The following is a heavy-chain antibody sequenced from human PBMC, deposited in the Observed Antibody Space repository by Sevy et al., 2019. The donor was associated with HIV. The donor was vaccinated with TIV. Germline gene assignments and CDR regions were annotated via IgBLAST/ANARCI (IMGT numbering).Heavy chain of an antibody. CDR3: AREGPRIAQFDN. CDR1: GASISSNNYY. V-gene: IGHV4-39*02. D-gene: IGHD6-13*01. J-gene: IGHJ4*02. CDR2: IYFSGSA. Sequence: SETLSLTCTVSGASISSNNYYWGWIRQPPGKDLDWIGSIYFSGSAYYNPSLKGRVTISVDTSKNQFSLKVRSVTATDTAVYYCAREGPRIAQFDNWGQGTLVTVSS.